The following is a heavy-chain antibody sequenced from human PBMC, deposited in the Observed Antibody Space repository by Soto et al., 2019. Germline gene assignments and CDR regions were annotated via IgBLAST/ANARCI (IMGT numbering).Heavy chain of an antibody. CDR2: ISGGGTTM. Sequence: QVQLVESGGGLVEPGGSLRLSCAASGFRFSDHYMTWIRQATGTGLEWVSKISGGGTTMYYADSVKGRFTVSRDNAKNSLYLKINSLRAEDTAVYYCAGDPYYYGSAFWGQVTLVTVS. CDR3: AGDPYYYGSAF. V-gene: IGHV3-11*01. D-gene: IGHD3-10*01. J-gene: IGHJ4*02. CDR1: GFRFSDHY.